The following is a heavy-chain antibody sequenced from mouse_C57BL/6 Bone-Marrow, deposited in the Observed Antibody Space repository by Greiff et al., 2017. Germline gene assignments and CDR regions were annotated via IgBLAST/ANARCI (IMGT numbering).Heavy chain of an antibody. CDR1: GYTFTSYG. CDR2: IYPRSGNT. J-gene: IGHJ1*03. Sequence: VQLQQSGAELARPGASVKLSCKASGYTFTSYGISWVKQRTGQGLEWIGEIYPRSGNTYYNEKFKGKATLTADKSSSTAYMELSSLTSEDSAVYFCARSCPPWYCDVWGTGTTVTVSS. V-gene: IGHV1-81*01. CDR3: ARSCPPWYCDV. D-gene: IGHD6-1*01.